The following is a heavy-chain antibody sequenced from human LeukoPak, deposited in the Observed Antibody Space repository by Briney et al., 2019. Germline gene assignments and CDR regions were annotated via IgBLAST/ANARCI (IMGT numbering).Heavy chain of an antibody. Sequence: SETLSLTCAVSGGSISSSNWWSWVRQTPGKGLEWIGEIYNSGSTNYNPSLKSRVTISVDKSKNQFSLRLSSVTAADTAVYYCARSGNSWYFDLWGRGTLVTVSS. CDR1: GGSISSSNW. D-gene: IGHD4-23*01. CDR3: ARSGNSWYFDL. CDR2: IYNSGST. V-gene: IGHV4-4*02. J-gene: IGHJ2*01.